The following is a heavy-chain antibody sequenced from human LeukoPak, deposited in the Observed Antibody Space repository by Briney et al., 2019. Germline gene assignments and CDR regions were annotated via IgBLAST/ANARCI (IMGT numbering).Heavy chain of an antibody. CDR1: GFTFSSYW. J-gene: IGHJ3*02. CDR2: IKEDESEK. Sequence: SGGSLRLSCAASGFTFSSYWMGWVRQAPGKGLEWVANIKEDESEKYYVDSVKGRFTISRDNAKNSLYLQMNSLRAEDTAIYYCANEGGGAFDIWGQGTMVTVSS. V-gene: IGHV3-7*01. CDR3: ANEGGGAFDI.